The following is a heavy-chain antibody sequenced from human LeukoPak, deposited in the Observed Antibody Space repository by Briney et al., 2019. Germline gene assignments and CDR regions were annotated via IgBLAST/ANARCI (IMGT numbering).Heavy chain of an antibody. Sequence: PSETLSLTCTVSGGSISSYYWSWIRQPPGKGLEWIGSIYYSGSTYYNPSLKSRVTISVDTSKNQFSLKLSSVTAADTAVYYCARHIGYFDYWGQGTLVTVSS. J-gene: IGHJ4*02. D-gene: IGHD2-21*01. CDR3: ARHIGYFDY. CDR2: IYYSGST. V-gene: IGHV4-59*05. CDR1: GGSISSYY.